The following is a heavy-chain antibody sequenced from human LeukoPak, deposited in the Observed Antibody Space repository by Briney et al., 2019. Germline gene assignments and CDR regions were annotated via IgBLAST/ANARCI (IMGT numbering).Heavy chain of an antibody. V-gene: IGHV3-49*04. D-gene: IGHD6-13*01. Sequence: GGSLRLSCTGSGFTFGGYALSWVRQAPGKGLEWVGFIRSKAYGGTTEYAAYVKGRFTISRDDSKSIAYLKMNSLKTEETAVYYCTRDGGVYRIYYFDYWGQGTLVTVSS. CDR1: GFTFGGYA. CDR3: TRDGGVYRIYYFDY. J-gene: IGHJ4*02. CDR2: IRSKAYGGTT.